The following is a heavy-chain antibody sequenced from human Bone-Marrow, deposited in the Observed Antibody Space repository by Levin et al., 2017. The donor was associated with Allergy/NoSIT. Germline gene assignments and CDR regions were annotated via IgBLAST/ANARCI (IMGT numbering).Heavy chain of an antibody. CDR1: GGTFSTYT. J-gene: IGHJ3*02. CDR2: IIPISGTA. V-gene: IGHV1-69*13. Sequence: SVKVSCMASGGTFSTYTINWVRQAPGQGLEWMGGIIPISGTANYTQKYQGRVTIFADGSTSTAYMELSGLRSEDTAVYYCARGGSFVDAFDIWGQGTMVTVSS. D-gene: IGHD3-10*01. CDR3: ARGGSFVDAFDI.